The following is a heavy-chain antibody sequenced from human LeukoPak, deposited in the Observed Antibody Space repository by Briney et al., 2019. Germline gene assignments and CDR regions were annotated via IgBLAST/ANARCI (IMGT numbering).Heavy chain of an antibody. CDR3: ARGGYCSGGSCYSAAFDI. J-gene: IGHJ3*02. CDR2: IYSDGSST. D-gene: IGHD2-15*01. CDR1: GFTFSSYW. Sequence: GGSLRLSCAASGFTFSSYWMHWVRQAPGKGLVWVSRIYSDGSSTNYADSVKGRFTISRDNAKNTLYLQMNSLRAEDTAVYYCARGGYCSGGSCYSAAFDIWGQGTMVTVSS. V-gene: IGHV3-74*01.